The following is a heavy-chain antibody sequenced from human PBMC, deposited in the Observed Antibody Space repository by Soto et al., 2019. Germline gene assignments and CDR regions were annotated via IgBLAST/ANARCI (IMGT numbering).Heavy chain of an antibody. V-gene: IGHV4-39*07. Sequence: SETLSLTCTVSGGSISSDSYYWGWIRQSPEKGLEWIASISYSGSTYYNPTLKSRVTISLDKSKNQFSLNVSSVTAADTAVYYCARLKTYDILNISDYWGQGALVTVSS. CDR3: ARLKTYDILNISDY. J-gene: IGHJ4*02. D-gene: IGHD3-9*01. CDR2: ISYSGST. CDR1: GGSISSDSYY.